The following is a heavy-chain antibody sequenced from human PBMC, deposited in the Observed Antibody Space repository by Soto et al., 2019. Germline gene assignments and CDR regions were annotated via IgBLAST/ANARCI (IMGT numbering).Heavy chain of an antibody. CDR1: GFTFSSYG. D-gene: IGHD2-15*01. J-gene: IGHJ5*02. V-gene: IGHV3-30*18. CDR2: ISYDGSNK. Sequence: LGWSLRLSCAASGFTFSSYGMHWVRQAPGKGLEWVAVISYDGSNKYYADSVKGRFTISRDNSKNTLYLQMNSLRAEDTAVYYCAKDQDGYSTWGQGTLVTVSS. CDR3: AKDQDGYST.